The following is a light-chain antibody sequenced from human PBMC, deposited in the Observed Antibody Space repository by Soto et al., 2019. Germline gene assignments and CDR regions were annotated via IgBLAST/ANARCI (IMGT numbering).Light chain of an antibody. CDR1: SSDVGAYSL. V-gene: IGLV2-8*01. CDR3: TSRAGNNVV. Sequence: QSALTQPPSASGSPGQSVTISCTGTSSDVGAYSLVSWYQHHPGKAPKLMIFEVNQRPSGVPDRFSGSKSGNTASLTVSGLQAEDEADYYCTSRAGNNVVFGGGTQLTVL. J-gene: IGLJ2*01. CDR2: EVN.